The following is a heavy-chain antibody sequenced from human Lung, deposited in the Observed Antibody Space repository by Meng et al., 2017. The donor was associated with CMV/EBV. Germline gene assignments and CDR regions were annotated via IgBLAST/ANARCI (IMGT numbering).Heavy chain of an antibody. Sequence: YGFSWVRQAPGQGLEWMGWISAYNGNTNYAQKLQGRVTMTTDTSTSTAYMELRSLRSDDTAVYYCARDAEDIVVVPAAIGYVWFDPWGQGTLVTVSS. V-gene: IGHV1-18*01. CDR3: ARDAEDIVVVPAAIGYVWFDP. J-gene: IGHJ5*02. CDR2: ISAYNGNT. CDR1: YG. D-gene: IGHD2-2*02.